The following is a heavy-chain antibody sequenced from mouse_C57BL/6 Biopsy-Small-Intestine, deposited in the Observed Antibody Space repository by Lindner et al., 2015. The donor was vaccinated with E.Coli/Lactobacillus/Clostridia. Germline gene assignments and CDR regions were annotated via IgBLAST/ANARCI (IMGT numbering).Heavy chain of an antibody. D-gene: IGHD1-3*01. CDR3: ARDSPLYNEQGRSTAFYFDH. Sequence: SVKVSCKAAGYSFTNHPMHWVRQAPGQGLEWMGWINGGSDNTQYSQKFQGRVTITRDTSASTVYMELTSLTSEDTAVYYCARDSPLYNEQGRSTAFYFDHWGQGSLVTVSS. J-gene: IGHJ2*01. V-gene: IGHV1-84*02. CDR2: INGGSDNT. CDR1: GYSFTNHP.